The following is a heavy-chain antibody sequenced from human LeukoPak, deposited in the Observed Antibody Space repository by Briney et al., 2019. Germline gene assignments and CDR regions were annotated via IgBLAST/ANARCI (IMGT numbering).Heavy chain of an antibody. CDR3: ARSPGHSYGFRYFDY. D-gene: IGHD5-18*01. CDR2: ISSSSSYI. V-gene: IGHV3-21*01. Sequence: GGSLRLSCAASGFTFSSYSMNWVRQAPGKGLEWVSSISSSSSYIYYADSVKGRFTISRDNAKNSLYLQMNSLRAEDTAVYYCARSPGHSYGFRYFDYWGQGTLVTVSS. CDR1: GFTFSSYS. J-gene: IGHJ4*02.